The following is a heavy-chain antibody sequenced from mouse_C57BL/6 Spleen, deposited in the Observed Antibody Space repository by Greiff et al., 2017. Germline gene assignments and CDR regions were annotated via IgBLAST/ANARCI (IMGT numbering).Heavy chain of an antibody. CDR3: ARTGTGTGDYFDY. CDR2: INPGSGGT. CDR1: GYAFTNYL. D-gene: IGHD4-1*01. J-gene: IGHJ2*01. V-gene: IGHV1-54*01. Sequence: QVQLQQSGAELVRPGTSVKVSCKASGYAFTNYLIEWVKQRPGQGLEWIGVINPGSGGTNYKEKFKGKATRTADKSSSTAYMQLSSLTSEDSAVYFCARTGTGTGDYFDYWGQGTTLTVSS.